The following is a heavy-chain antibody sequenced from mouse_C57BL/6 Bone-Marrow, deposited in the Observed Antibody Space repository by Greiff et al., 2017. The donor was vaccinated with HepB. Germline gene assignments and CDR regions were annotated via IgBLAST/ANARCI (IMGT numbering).Heavy chain of an antibody. V-gene: IGHV7-3*01. D-gene: IGHD2-1*01. CDR2: IRNKANGYTT. Sequence: EVQLVESGGGLVQPGCSLSLSCAASGFTFTDYYMSWVRQPPGKALEWLGFIRNKANGYTTEYSASVKGRFTISRDNSQSILYLQMNALRAEDSATYYCARGTLLTMDYWGQGTSVTVSS. CDR1: GFTFTDYY. J-gene: IGHJ4*01. CDR3: ARGTLLTMDY.